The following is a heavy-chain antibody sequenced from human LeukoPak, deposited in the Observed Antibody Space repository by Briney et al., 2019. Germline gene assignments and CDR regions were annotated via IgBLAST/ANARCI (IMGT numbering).Heavy chain of an antibody. CDR3: AKASEAIEERYFDY. Sequence: GGSLRLSCATSGFIFNNYAISWVRQAPGKGLEWVSAISGDGGSTHYADSVKGRLTISRDNARNTLFLQMNGLRAGDTAIYYCAKASEAIEERYFDYWGQGSLVTVSS. D-gene: IGHD1-1*01. CDR2: ISGDGGST. CDR1: GFIFNNYA. J-gene: IGHJ4*02. V-gene: IGHV3-23*01.